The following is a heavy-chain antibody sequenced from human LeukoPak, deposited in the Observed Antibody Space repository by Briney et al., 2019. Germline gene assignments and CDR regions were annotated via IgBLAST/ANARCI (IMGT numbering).Heavy chain of an antibody. CDR1: GYSISSGYY. D-gene: IGHD5-18*01. V-gene: IGHV4-38-2*02. Sequence: SETLSLTCTVSGYSISSGYYWGWIRQPPGKGLEWIGSIYHSGRTYYNPSLKSRVTISVDTSKNQFSLKLASVTAADTAIYYYAKGAGGFSYYNWFDPWGQGTLVTVSS. CDR3: AKGAGGFSYYNWFDP. CDR2: IYHSGRT. J-gene: IGHJ5*02.